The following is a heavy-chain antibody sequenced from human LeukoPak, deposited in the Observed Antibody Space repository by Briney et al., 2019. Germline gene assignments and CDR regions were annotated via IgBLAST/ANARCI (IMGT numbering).Heavy chain of an antibody. CDR2: ISAYNGNT. CDR1: GYTFTSYG. CDR3: AREGGITMVRGHGMDV. D-gene: IGHD3-10*01. Sequence: ASVKVSCKVSGYTFTSYGISWVRQAPGQGLEWMGWISAYNGNTNYAQKLQGRVTMTTDTSTSTAYMELSSLRSEDTAVYYCAREGGITMVRGHGMDVWGQGTTVTVSS. V-gene: IGHV1-18*01. J-gene: IGHJ6*02.